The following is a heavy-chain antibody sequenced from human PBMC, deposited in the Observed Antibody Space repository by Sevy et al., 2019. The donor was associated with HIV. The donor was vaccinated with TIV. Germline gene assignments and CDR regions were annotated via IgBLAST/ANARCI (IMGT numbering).Heavy chain of an antibody. D-gene: IGHD3-22*01. CDR3: ASDTNGYFDLDY. CDR1: GFTFSDYY. CDR2: ISSRSSYI. V-gene: IGHV3-21*01. Sequence: GGSLRLSCAASGFTFSDYYMNWVRQAPGKGLEWVSSISSRSSYIHYADSVRGRFTISRDNAKNSLYLQMNSLRAEDTAVYYCASDTNGYFDLDYWGQGVLVTVSS. J-gene: IGHJ4*02.